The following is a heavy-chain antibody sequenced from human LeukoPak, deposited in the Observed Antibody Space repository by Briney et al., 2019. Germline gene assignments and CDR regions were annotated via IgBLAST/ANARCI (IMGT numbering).Heavy chain of an antibody. D-gene: IGHD3-10*01. Sequence: PGGSLRLSCAASGFTFDNFGMHWVRQVPGRGLEWVALMSYGGTSKYYADSVKGRFTISRDDSKDTLFLEMNSLRGEDTAVYYCVRGPETYFYYSGSSSDFDYWGQGTPVTISS. CDR2: MSYGGTSK. CDR3: VRGPETYFYYSGSSSDFDY. V-gene: IGHV3-33*01. CDR1: GFTFDNFG. J-gene: IGHJ4*02.